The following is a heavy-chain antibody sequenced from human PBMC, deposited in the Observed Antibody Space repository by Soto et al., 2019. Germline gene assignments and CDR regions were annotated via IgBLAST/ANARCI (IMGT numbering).Heavy chain of an antibody. V-gene: IGHV3-43*02. Sequence: GGSLRLSCAASGFTFDDYAMHWVRQAPGKGLEWVSLISGDGGSTYYADSVKGRFTISRDNSKNSLYLQMNSLRTEDTALYYCAKEKKSGIAARYYYYYGMDVWGQGTTVTVSS. CDR1: GFTFDDYA. CDR3: AKEKKSGIAARYYYYYGMDV. CDR2: ISGDGGST. D-gene: IGHD6-6*01. J-gene: IGHJ6*02.